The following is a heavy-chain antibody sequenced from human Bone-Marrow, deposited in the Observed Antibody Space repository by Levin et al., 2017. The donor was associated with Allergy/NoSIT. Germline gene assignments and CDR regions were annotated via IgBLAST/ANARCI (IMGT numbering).Heavy chain of an antibody. CDR2: IRSKAYGGTT. D-gene: IGHD2-2*01. Sequence: GESLKISCTASGFTFGDYAMSWVRQAPGKGLEWVGFIRSKAYGGTTEYAASVKGRFTISRDDSKSIAYLQMNSLRTEDTAVYYCTRDCSSTSCYGYYYYYYMDGWGKGTTVTVSS. CDR1: GFTFGDYA. J-gene: IGHJ6*03. V-gene: IGHV3-49*04. CDR3: TRDCSSTSCYGYYYYYYMDG.